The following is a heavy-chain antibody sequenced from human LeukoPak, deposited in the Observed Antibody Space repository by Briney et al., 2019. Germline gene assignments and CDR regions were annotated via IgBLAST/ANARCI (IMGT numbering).Heavy chain of an antibody. V-gene: IGHV3-23*01. CDR3: AKDLDSTGYFYGGDN. CDR2: ISTSDNT. CDR1: GFTFSNYA. J-gene: IGHJ4*02. Sequence: GGSLRLSCTASGFTFSNYAVNWVRQAPGKGLEWVSLISTSDNTHYADSVKGRFTISRDISKNTLYLQMNSLRAEDTAVYYCAKDLDSTGYFYGGDNWGQGTLVTVSS. D-gene: IGHD3-22*01.